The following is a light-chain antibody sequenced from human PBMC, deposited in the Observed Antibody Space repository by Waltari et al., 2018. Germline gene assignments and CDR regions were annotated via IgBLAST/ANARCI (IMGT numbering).Light chain of an antibody. CDR3: QHYVRLPAT. CDR1: QSVGRS. J-gene: IGKJ1*01. V-gene: IGKV3-20*01. CDR2: AAS. Sequence: IVLTQSPGTLSLSPGERATLSCRASQSVGRSLAWYQQKPGQAPRPLIFAASSRATGIPDRFSGSGSGTDFSLSISRLEPEDLAVYYCQHYVRLPATFGQGTKVEIK.